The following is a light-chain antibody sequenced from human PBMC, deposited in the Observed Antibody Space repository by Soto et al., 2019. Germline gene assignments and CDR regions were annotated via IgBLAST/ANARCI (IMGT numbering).Light chain of an antibody. Sequence: EIVLTQSPGTLSLSPGERATLSCRASQSVSSSYLAWYQQKPGQAPRLLIYGASSRATGIPDRFSGSGSGTDFTLTISSLEPEDFAVYYCQQYGSSFWTFGQGTRVE. CDR3: QQYGSSFWT. CDR1: QSVSSSY. J-gene: IGKJ1*01. CDR2: GAS. V-gene: IGKV3-20*01.